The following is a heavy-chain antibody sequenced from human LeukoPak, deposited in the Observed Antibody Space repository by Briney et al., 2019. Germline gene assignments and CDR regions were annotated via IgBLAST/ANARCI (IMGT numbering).Heavy chain of an antibody. CDR3: SRGPIQLWVHNGMDV. CDR2: IRSRAYGGTT. Sequence: PGRSLRLSCSSYGFTFGDHAMSWVRRAPGKGLEWVGFIRSRAYGGTTEYAASVKSRFSISRDDSKGIAYLQTNSLKIEDTAVYYCSRGPIQLWVHNGMDVWGQGTTVIVSS. CDR1: GFTFGDHA. J-gene: IGHJ6*02. V-gene: IGHV3-49*04. D-gene: IGHD5-18*01.